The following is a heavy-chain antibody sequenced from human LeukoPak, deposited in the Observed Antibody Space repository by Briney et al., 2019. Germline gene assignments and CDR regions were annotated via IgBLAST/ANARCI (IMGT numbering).Heavy chain of an antibody. CDR1: GFTFSSYG. CDR2: FSSSDGST. Sequence: GGSLRLSCAASGFTFSSYGMSWVRQAPGKGLEWVSGFSSSDGSTYYADSVKGRFTISRDNSKNTLYLQMNSLRAEDTAVYYCARVREGGSSWRIDAFDIWGQGTMVTVSS. D-gene: IGHD6-13*01. V-gene: IGHV3-23*01. CDR3: ARVREGGSSWRIDAFDI. J-gene: IGHJ3*02.